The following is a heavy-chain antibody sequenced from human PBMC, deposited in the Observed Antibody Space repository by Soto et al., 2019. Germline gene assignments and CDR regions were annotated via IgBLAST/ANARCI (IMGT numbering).Heavy chain of an antibody. J-gene: IGHJ5*02. V-gene: IGHV4-34*01. CDR3: ARVQRWFGEFVFDP. CDR1: GGSFSGYY. Sequence: SETLSLTCAVYGGSFSGYYWSWIRQPPGKGLEWIGEINHSGSTNYNPSLKSRVTISVDTSKNQFSLKLSSVTAADTAVYYCARVQRWFGEFVFDPWGQGTLVTVSS. D-gene: IGHD3-10*01. CDR2: INHSGST.